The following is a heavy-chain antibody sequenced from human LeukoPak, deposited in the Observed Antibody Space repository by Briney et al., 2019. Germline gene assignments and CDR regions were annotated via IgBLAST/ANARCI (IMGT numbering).Heavy chain of an antibody. J-gene: IGHJ4*02. Sequence: SETLSLTCTVSGGSISSYYWSWIRRPAGKGLEWIGRIYNSGSTNYNPSLKSRVTMSVDTSKNQFSLKLSSVTAADTAVYYCASSPNTFNSRSGTFDYWGQGTLVTVSS. D-gene: IGHD6-13*01. CDR1: GGSISSYY. V-gene: IGHV4-4*07. CDR3: ASSPNTFNSRSGTFDY. CDR2: IYNSGST.